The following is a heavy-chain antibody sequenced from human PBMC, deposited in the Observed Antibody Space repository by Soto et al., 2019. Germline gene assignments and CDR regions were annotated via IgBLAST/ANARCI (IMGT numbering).Heavy chain of an antibody. J-gene: IGHJ6*02. V-gene: IGHV3-30-3*01. CDR3: ARDRLSHGDYYYGMDV. CDR1: GFTFNSYA. CDR2: ISYGGSKK. Sequence: GGSLRLSCVASGFTFNSYALHWVRQAPGKGLEWVGIISYGGSKKYYADSVKGRFTISRDNSKNTVYLQMDSLRAEDTAVYYCARDRLSHGDYYYGMDVWGQGTTVTVSS. D-gene: IGHD3-16*01.